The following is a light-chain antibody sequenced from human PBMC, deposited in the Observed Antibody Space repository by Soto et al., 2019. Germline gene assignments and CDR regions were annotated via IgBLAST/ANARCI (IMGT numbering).Light chain of an antibody. CDR1: QSVSSY. Sequence: EIVLTQSPATLSLSPGERATLSCRASQSVSSYLAWYQQKPGQAPRXLIYDASNRATGIPARFSGSGSGTDFTLTISSLEPEDFAVYYCQQRSNWPPDFGGGTKVDIK. V-gene: IGKV3-11*01. CDR2: DAS. J-gene: IGKJ4*01. CDR3: QQRSNWPPD.